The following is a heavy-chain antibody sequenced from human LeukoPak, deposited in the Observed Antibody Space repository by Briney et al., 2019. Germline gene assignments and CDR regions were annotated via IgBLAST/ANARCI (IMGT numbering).Heavy chain of an antibody. V-gene: IGHV3-30*02. CDR1: GFTFSSYG. Sequence: GGSLRLSCAASGFTFSSYGMHWVRQAPGKGLEWVAFIRYDGSNKYYADSVKGRFTISRDNSKNTLYLQMNSLRAEDTAVYYCARAVVMATIPYFDYWGQGTLVTVSS. J-gene: IGHJ4*02. CDR2: IRYDGSNK. D-gene: IGHD5-24*01. CDR3: ARAVVMATIPYFDY.